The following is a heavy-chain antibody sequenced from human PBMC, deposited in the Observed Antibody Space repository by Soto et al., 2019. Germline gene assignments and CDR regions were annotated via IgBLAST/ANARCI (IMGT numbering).Heavy chain of an antibody. CDR1: GGTFSSYT. J-gene: IGHJ6*03. CDR3: AREDLSSVVAATTPRDYYYDMDV. V-gene: IGHV1-69*04. Sequence: ASVKVSCKASGGTFSSYTISWVRQAPGQGLEWMGRIIPILGIANYAQKFQGRVTITADKSTSTAYMELSSLRSEDTAVYYCAREDLSSVVAATTPRDYYYDMDVWGKGTTVTVSS. D-gene: IGHD2-15*01. CDR2: IIPILGIA.